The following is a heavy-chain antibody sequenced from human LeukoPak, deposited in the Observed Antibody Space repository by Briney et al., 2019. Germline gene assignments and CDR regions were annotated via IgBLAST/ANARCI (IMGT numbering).Heavy chain of an antibody. V-gene: IGHV1-18*01. Sequence: ASVKVSCKASGYTFTSYGISWVRQAPGQGLEWMGWISAYNGNTNYAQKLQGRVTMTTDTSTSTAYMELRSLRSDDTAVYYCASKYCTNGVCLNDAFDIWGQGTMVTVSS. J-gene: IGHJ3*02. CDR3: ASKYCTNGVCLNDAFDI. CDR2: ISAYNGNT. CDR1: GYTFTSYG. D-gene: IGHD2-8*01.